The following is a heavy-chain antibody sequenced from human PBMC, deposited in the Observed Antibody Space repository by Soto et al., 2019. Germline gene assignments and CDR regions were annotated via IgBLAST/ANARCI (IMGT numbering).Heavy chain of an antibody. D-gene: IGHD1-26*01. V-gene: IGHV4-59*01. CDR3: ARDGGSYLDY. CDR1: GGSISGYY. J-gene: IGHJ4*02. Sequence: QVQLQESGPGLVKSSETLSLTCTVSGGSISGYYWSWMRRPPGKGLELVGYICYTGSSNYNPSLTSRVTISIDTSKNQLSLKLRSVTAADTAVYYCARDGGSYLDYWGRGTLVTVSS. CDR2: ICYTGSS.